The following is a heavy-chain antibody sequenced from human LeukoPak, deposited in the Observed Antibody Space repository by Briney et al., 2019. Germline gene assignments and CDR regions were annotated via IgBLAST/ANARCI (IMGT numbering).Heavy chain of an antibody. CDR3: AREGHYDILTGYSPVEYYYYYMDV. CDR1: GFTFNTYT. Sequence: GGSLRLSCAASGFTFNTYTIHWVRQAPGKGLEWVAVMSYDGNDKYYAASVKGRFTISRDNSKNTLYLQMNSLRAEDTAVYFCAREGHYDILTGYSPVEYYYYYMDVWGKGTTVTVSS. J-gene: IGHJ6*03. D-gene: IGHD3-9*01. V-gene: IGHV3-30*04. CDR2: MSYDGNDK.